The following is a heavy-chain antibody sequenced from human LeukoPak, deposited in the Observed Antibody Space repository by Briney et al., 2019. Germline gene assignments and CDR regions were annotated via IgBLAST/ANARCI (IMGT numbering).Heavy chain of an antibody. CDR1: GFTFSSYE. J-gene: IGHJ4*02. Sequence: GGSLRLSCAASGFTFSSYEMNWVRPAPGKGLEWVSAISGSGGSTYYADSVKGRFTISRDNSKSTLFLQMNSLRAEDTAVYYCAKDYGGSFDYWGEGTLVTVSS. V-gene: IGHV3-23*01. D-gene: IGHD4-23*01. CDR3: AKDYGGSFDY. CDR2: ISGSGGST.